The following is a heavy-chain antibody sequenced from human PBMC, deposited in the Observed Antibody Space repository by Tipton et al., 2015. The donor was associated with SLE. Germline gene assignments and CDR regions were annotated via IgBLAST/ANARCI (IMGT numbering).Heavy chain of an antibody. J-gene: IGHJ4*02. CDR1: GASISSCY. D-gene: IGHD2-2*01. V-gene: IGHV4-59*01. Sequence: TLSLTCNVSGASISSCYLSWMRQPPGKGLEWIGYIDYRGGTSYNPSLMSRVTISLDTSKNQFSLRLRSVTAADTALYFCARVQSTTIHSYDYWGQGILVTVSS. CDR3: ARVQSTTIHSYDY. CDR2: IDYRGGT.